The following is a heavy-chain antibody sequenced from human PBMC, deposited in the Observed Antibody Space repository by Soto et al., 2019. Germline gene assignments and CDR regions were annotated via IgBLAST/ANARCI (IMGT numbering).Heavy chain of an antibody. Sequence: QVQLVQSGAEVKKPGASVKVSCKASGYTLTSYDINWVRTATGQGLEWMGWLNPNSANTGYAKKFQGRVTMTRNTAASTGYVERGTPRSEDTAVYYCAREVVRGMDVWGQGTTVTVSS. D-gene: IGHD2-21*01. V-gene: IGHV1-8*01. CDR1: GYTLTSYD. CDR3: AREVVRGMDV. CDR2: LNPNSANT. J-gene: IGHJ6*02.